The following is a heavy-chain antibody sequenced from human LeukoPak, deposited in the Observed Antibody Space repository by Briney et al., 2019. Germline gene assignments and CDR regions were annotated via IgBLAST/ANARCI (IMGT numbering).Heavy chain of an antibody. CDR2: INPNSGGT. J-gene: IGHJ4*02. V-gene: IGHV1-2*02. CDR1: GYTFTGYY. CDR3: ARRVVVTSPFHY. Sequence: ASVKVSCKASGYTFTGYYMHWVRQAPGQGLEWMGWINPNSGGTNYAQKFQGRVTMTRDTSISTAYMELSRLRSDDAAVYYCARRVVVTSPFHYWRQGTLVTLPS. D-gene: IGHD3-22*01.